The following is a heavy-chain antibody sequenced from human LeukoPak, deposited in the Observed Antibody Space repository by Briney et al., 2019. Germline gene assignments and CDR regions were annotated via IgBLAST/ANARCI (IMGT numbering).Heavy chain of an antibody. J-gene: IGHJ4*02. Sequence: GGSLRPSCAASGFTFSSYGMHWVRQAPGKGLEWVAFIRYDGSNKYYADSVKGRFTISRDNSKDTLYLQMNSLRAEDTAVYYCAKVAGYCGGDCYSGYFDYWGQGTLVTVSS. D-gene: IGHD2-21*02. CDR2: IRYDGSNK. CDR1: GFTFSSYG. CDR3: AKVAGYCGGDCYSGYFDY. V-gene: IGHV3-30*02.